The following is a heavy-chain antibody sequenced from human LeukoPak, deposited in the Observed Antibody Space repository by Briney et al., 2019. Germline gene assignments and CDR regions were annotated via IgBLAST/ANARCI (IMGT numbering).Heavy chain of an antibody. J-gene: IGHJ4*02. Sequence: ASVKVSCKASGYTFTSYGISWVRQAPGQGLEWMGWISAYNGNTNYAQKLQGKVTMTTDTSTSTAYMELRSLRSDDTAVYYCARLGSGSYFGGFDYWGQGTLVTVSS. CDR3: ARLGSGSYFGGFDY. D-gene: IGHD1-26*01. CDR2: ISAYNGNT. V-gene: IGHV1-18*01. CDR1: GYTFTSYG.